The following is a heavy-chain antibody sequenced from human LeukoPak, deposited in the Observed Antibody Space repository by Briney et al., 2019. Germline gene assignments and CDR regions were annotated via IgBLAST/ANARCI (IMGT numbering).Heavy chain of an antibody. D-gene: IGHD2/OR15-2a*01. V-gene: IGHV1-69*13. CDR3: ARVFRVEAGAFDI. CDR2: IIPIFGTA. J-gene: IGHJ3*02. Sequence: SVKVSCKASGGTFSSYAISWVRQAPGQGLEWMGGIIPIFGTANYAQKFQGRVTITADESTSTAYMELSSLRSEDTAVYYCARVFRVEAGAFDIWGQGTMVTVSS. CDR1: GGTFSSYA.